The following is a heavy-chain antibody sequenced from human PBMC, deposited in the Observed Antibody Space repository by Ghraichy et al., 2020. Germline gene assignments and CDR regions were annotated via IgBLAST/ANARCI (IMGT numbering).Heavy chain of an antibody. J-gene: IGHJ5*02. CDR1: GFTFSGSA. V-gene: IGHV3-73*01. D-gene: IGHD5-12*01. CDR3: TRHARGYSGYAALRT. Sequence: GGSLRLSCAASGFTFSGSAMHWVRQASGKGLEWVGRIRSKANSYATAYAASVKGRFTISRDDSKNTAYLQMNSLKTEDTAVYYCTRHARGYSGYAALRTWGQGTLVTVSS. CDR2: IRSKANSYAT.